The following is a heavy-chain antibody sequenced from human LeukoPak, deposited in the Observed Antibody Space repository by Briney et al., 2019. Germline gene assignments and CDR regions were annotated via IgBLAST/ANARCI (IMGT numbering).Heavy chain of an antibody. J-gene: IGHJ4*02. CDR3: AKDLGVVPAAGFDY. CDR2: IYYSGST. CDR1: GGSISSSSYY. Sequence: SETLSLTCTVSGGSISSSSYYWGWIRQPPGKGLEWIGSIYYSGSTYYNPSLKSRVTISVGTSKNQFSLKLSSVTAVDTAVYYCAKDLGVVPAAGFDYWGQGTLVTVSS. V-gene: IGHV4-39*02. D-gene: IGHD2-2*01.